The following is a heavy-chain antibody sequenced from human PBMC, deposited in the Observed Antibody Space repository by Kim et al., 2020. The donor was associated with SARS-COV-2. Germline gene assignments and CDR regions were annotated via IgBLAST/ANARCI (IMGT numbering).Heavy chain of an antibody. J-gene: IGHJ6*02. Sequence: GGSLRLSCAASGFTFSSYEMNWVRQAPGKGLEWVSYISSSGSTIYYADSVKGRFTISRDNAKNSLYLQMNSLRAEDTAVYYCARDYYDSSSLLYYGMDVWGQGTTVTVSS. V-gene: IGHV3-48*03. CDR1: GFTFSSYE. D-gene: IGHD3-22*01. CDR3: ARDYYDSSSLLYYGMDV. CDR2: ISSSGSTI.